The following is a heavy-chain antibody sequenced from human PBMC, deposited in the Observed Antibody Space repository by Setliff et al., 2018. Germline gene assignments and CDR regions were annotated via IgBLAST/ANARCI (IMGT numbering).Heavy chain of an antibody. D-gene: IGHD3-3*01. CDR1: AFSFSTYA. J-gene: IGHJ6*03. CDR2: ISNSGNSI. V-gene: IGHV3-48*03. Sequence: SLKISCAASAFSFSTYAMNWVRHTPGKGLEWISYISNSGNSIYHADSVKGRFTISRDNAKNSLYLQMNSLRVEDTSVYYCARGYYIPRGSHIVAYYYMDVWGKGTPVTVSS. CDR3: ARGYYIPRGSHIVAYYYMDV.